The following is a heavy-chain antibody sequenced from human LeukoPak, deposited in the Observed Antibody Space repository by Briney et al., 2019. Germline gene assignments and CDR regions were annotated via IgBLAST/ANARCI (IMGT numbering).Heavy chain of an antibody. D-gene: IGHD2-21*02. Sequence: ASVKVSCKASGGTFNNYAINWVRQAPGQGLEWMGWISAYNGNTNYAQKLQGRVTMTTDTSTSTAYMELRSLRSDDTAVYYCARGGSYCGGDCYFGIDAHDAFDIWGQGTMVTVSS. CDR3: ARGGSYCGGDCYFGIDAHDAFDI. V-gene: IGHV1-18*01. CDR1: GGTFNNYA. J-gene: IGHJ3*02. CDR2: ISAYNGNT.